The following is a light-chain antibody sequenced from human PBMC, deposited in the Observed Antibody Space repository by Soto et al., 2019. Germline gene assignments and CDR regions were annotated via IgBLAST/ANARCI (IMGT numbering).Light chain of an antibody. CDR1: QSVSTN. CDR3: QQYNNWPPYT. V-gene: IGKV3-15*01. CDR2: GAS. Sequence: ETVMTQSPAILSVSPGERATLSCRASQSVSTNLAWYQQKPGQAPRLVIYGASTRATGISARFSASGSGTEFTLTISSLESADFAVYYCQQYNNWPPYTFGQGTKLEIK. J-gene: IGKJ2*01.